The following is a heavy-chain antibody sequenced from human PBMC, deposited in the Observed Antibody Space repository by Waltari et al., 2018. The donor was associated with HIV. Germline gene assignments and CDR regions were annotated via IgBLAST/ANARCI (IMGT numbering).Heavy chain of an antibody. Sequence: EVQLVESGGGLVQPGGSLRLSCAASGFTVSSSWMPWVRQDPGKGRVWVSDINIDGTNINYADSVKGRFTISRDNAKNTLFLQMKNLGAEDTAVYYCARGFPLLDYWGQGTLVTVSS. V-gene: IGHV3-74*01. J-gene: IGHJ4*02. CDR3: ARGFPLLDY. D-gene: IGHD3-10*01. CDR1: GFTVSSSW. CDR2: INIDGTNI.